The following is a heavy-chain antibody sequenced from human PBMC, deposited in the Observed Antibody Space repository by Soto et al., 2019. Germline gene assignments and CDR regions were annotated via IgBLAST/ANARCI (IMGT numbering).Heavy chain of an antibody. V-gene: IGHV3-53*04. D-gene: IGHD6-13*01. J-gene: IGHJ4*02. Sequence: EVHLVESGGGLVQPGGSLRLSCAGSGFTVSSSYMSWVRQAPGKGLEWVSVLFRDGTTFYADSVKGRFTISRHNSINTLYLQMNSLIGEDPAVYYCARAQYTGSWTAERDYWGQGTLVTVSS. CDR1: GFTVSSSY. CDR2: LFRDGTT. CDR3: ARAQYTGSWTAERDY.